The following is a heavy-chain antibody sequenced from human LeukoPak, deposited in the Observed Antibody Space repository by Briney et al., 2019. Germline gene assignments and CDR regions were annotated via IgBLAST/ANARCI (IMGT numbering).Heavy chain of an antibody. Sequence: SVTVSCKASGGTFSSYAISWVRQAPGQGLEWMGRIIPILGIANYAQKFQGRVTITADKSTSTAYMELSSLRSEDTAVYYCATLWGSYRPFDYWGQGTLVTVSS. V-gene: IGHV1-69*04. D-gene: IGHD3-16*02. CDR3: ATLWGSYRPFDY. J-gene: IGHJ4*02. CDR1: GGTFSSYA. CDR2: IIPILGIA.